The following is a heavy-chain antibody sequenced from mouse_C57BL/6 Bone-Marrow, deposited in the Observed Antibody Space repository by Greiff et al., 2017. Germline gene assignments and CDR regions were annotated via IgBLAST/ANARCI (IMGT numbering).Heavy chain of an antibody. J-gene: IGHJ2*01. CDR2: IYPRSGNT. CDR3: ARVGLYLFDY. D-gene: IGHD5-5*01. V-gene: IGHV1-81*01. CDR1: GYTFTSYG. Sequence: SGAELARPGASVKLSCKASGYTFTSYGISWVKQRTGQGLEWIGEIYPRSGNTYYNEKFKGKATLTADKSSSTAYMELRSLTSEDSAVCFCARVGLYLFDYWGQGTTLTVSS.